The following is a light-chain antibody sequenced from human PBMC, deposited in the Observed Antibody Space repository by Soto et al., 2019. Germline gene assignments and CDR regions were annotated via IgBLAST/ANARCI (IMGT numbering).Light chain of an antibody. CDR3: QQYNNWPPNT. J-gene: IGKJ4*01. V-gene: IGKV3-15*01. CDR2: GAS. CDR1: QSVSSN. Sequence: EIVMTQSPATLSVSPGERATLSCRASQSVSSNLAGYQQKPGQAPRTLIYGASTRATGIPARFSGSGSGTEFTLTISSLQSEDFAVYYCQQYNNWPPNTFGGGTKVEIK.